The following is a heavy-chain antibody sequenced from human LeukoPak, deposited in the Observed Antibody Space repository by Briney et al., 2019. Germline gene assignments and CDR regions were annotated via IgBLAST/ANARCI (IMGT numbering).Heavy chain of an antibody. CDR1: GFTFSSYW. CDR3: AELGITMIGGV. V-gene: IGHV3-74*01. Sequence: GGSLRLSCAASGFTFSSYWMHWVRQAPGKGLAWVSRINSDGSSTSYADSVKGRFTISRDNAKNSLYLQMNSLRAEDTAVYYCAELGITMIGGVWGKGTTVTISS. CDR2: INSDGSST. J-gene: IGHJ6*04. D-gene: IGHD3-10*02.